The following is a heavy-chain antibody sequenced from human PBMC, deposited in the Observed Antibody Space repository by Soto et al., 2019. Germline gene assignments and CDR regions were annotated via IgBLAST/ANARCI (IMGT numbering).Heavy chain of an antibody. V-gene: IGHV3-73*02. CDR2: IRSKANSYAT. CDR1: GFTFSGSA. Sequence: EVQLVESGGGLVQPGGSLKLSCAASGFTFSGSAMHWVRQASGKGLEWVGRIRSKANSYATAYAASVKGRFTISRDDSENTAYLQMNSLRTEDTAVYDCTLGLLWFVAYWGQGTLVTVSS. J-gene: IGHJ4*02. CDR3: TLGLLWFVAY. D-gene: IGHD3-10*01.